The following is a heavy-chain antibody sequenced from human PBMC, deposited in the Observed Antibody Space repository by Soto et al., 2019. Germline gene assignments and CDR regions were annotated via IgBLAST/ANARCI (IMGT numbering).Heavy chain of an antibody. D-gene: IGHD3-10*01. V-gene: IGHV1-24*01. CDR1: GYTLTELS. J-gene: IGHJ4*02. CDR3: ATDLMVRGVIITQKFGYRFGY. CDR2: FDPEDGET. Sequence: ASVKVSCKVSGYTLTELSMHWVRQAPGKGLEWMGGFDPEDGETIYAQKFQGRVTMTEDTSTDTAYMELSSLRSEDTAVYYCATDLMVRGVIITQKFGYRFGYWGQGTLVTVSS.